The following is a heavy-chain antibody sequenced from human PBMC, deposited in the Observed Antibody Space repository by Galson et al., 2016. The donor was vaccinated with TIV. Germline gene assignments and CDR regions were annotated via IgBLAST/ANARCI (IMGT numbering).Heavy chain of an antibody. Sequence: PALVKPTQTVTLTCTFSGFSLSSNGVGVGWIRQPPGKALEWLALIYWDDEKRYNPSLESRLSIIKDTSKNKVVLTLTNVDPVDTATYYCAHRRPLTYYFDFCGQGALVTVAA. J-gene: IGHJ4*02. CDR1: GFSLSSNGVG. D-gene: IGHD2-21*01. CDR2: IYWDDEK. V-gene: IGHV2-5*02. CDR3: AHRRPLTYYFDF.